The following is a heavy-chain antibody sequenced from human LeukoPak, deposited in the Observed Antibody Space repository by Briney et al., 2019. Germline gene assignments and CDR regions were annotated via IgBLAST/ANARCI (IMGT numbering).Heavy chain of an antibody. CDR2: IKSKTEGGTT. CDR1: GFIFSNAW. V-gene: IGHV3-15*01. J-gene: IGHJ4*02. Sequence: GGSLRLSCAASGFIFSNAWMNWVRQAPGKGLEWVCRIKSKTEGGTTDYAAPVEGRFTISRDDSQNTVGLQISSLTAEDTAMYFCTTTYIVASTRKFGDYWGQGTLVVVSS. CDR3: TTTYIVASTRKFGDY. D-gene: IGHD5-12*01.